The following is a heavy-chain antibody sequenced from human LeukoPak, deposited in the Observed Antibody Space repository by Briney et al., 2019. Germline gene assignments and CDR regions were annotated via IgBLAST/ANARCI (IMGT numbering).Heavy chain of an antibody. CDR1: GGSISSSSYY. J-gene: IGHJ6*03. D-gene: IGHD1-26*01. CDR3: ARTRRIVGATRGYYYYYYMDV. CDR2: IYYSGST. Sequence: SETLSLTCTVSGGSISSSSYYWGWIRQPPGKGLEWIGSIYYSGSTYYNPSLKSRVTISVDTSKNQFSLKLSSVTAADTAVYYCARTRRIVGATRGYYYYYYMDVWGKGTTVTVSS. V-gene: IGHV4-39*07.